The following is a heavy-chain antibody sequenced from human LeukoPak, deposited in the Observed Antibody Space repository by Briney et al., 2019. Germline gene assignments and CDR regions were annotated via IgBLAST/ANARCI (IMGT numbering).Heavy chain of an antibody. Sequence: PGGSLRLSCAASGFTVSSNYMSWVRQAPGKGLEWVSVIYSGGSTYYADSVKGRFTISRDNSKNTLYLQMNSLRAEDTAVYYCARAFDRSSTSCYAAGMDYWGQGTLVTVSS. CDR3: ARAFDRSSTSCYAAGMDY. V-gene: IGHV3-66*01. CDR2: IYSGGST. J-gene: IGHJ4*02. CDR1: GFTVSSNY. D-gene: IGHD2-2*01.